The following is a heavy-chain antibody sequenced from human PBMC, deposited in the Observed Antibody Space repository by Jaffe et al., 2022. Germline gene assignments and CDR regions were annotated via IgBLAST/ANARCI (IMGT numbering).Heavy chain of an antibody. CDR3: ARYRVQLERNYYYYYYMDV. CDR2: ISAYNGNT. CDR1: GYTFTSYG. J-gene: IGHJ6*03. D-gene: IGHD1-1*01. Sequence: QVQLVQSGAEVKKPGASVKVSCKASGYTFTSYGISWVRQAPGQGLEWMGWISAYNGNTNYAQKLQGRVTMTTDTSTSTAYMELRSLRSDDTAVYYCARYRVQLERNYYYYYYMDVWGKGTTVTVSS. V-gene: IGHV1-18*01.